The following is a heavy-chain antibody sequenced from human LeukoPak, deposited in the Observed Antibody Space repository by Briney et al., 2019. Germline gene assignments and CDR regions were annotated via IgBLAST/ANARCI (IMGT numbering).Heavy chain of an antibody. Sequence: GGSLRLSCAASGFTFSSYAMSWVRQAPGKGLEWVSGISTSGGATSYTDSVKGRFTISRDNPRDTLYMQMNSLRAEDTAVYYCAIMHRYYDGSGYWVQWGQGTLVTVSS. J-gene: IGHJ4*02. CDR1: GFTFSSYA. V-gene: IGHV3-23*01. CDR2: ISTSGGAT. D-gene: IGHD3-22*01. CDR3: AIMHRYYDGSGYWVQ.